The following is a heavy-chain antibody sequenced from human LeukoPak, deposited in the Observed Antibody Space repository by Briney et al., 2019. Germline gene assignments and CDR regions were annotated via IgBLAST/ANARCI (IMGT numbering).Heavy chain of an antibody. CDR3: VRGLISAAGTFDY. D-gene: IGHD6-13*01. CDR1: GFTFDDYA. CDR2: ISWNSGSI. V-gene: IGHV3-9*01. Sequence: GGSLRLSCAASGFTFDDYAMHWVRQAPGKGLEWVSGISWNSGSIGYADSVKGRFTISRDNSKNTLYLQMNSLRAEDTAVYYCVRGLISAAGTFDYWGQGTLVTVSS. J-gene: IGHJ4*02.